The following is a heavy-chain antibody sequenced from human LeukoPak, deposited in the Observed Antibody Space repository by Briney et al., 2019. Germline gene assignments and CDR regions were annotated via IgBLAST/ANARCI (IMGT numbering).Heavy chain of an antibody. Sequence: SETLSLTCGVSGHSMISDYYWGRIRQPPGKGLEWIGSIYHSGSTHYNPSLKSRVTISVDTSKNQFSLKLSSVTASDTAIYYCARNVSADFSNRHHKWFDPWGQGTLVTVSS. J-gene: IGHJ5*02. CDR1: GHSMISDYY. V-gene: IGHV4-38-2*01. CDR3: ARNVSADFSNRHHKWFDP. CDR2: IYHSGST. D-gene: IGHD2-8*01.